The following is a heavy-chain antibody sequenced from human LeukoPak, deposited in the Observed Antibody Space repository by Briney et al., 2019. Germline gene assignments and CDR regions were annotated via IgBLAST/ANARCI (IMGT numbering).Heavy chain of an antibody. Sequence: GGSLRLTCAASGFTFSDYYMSGIRQAPGKGLEWVSYISSSGSTIYYADSVKGRFTISRDNAKNSLYLQMNGLRAEDTAVYYCARVLVVVVAATPDTPFDPWGQGTLVTVSS. V-gene: IGHV3-11*01. CDR2: ISSSGSTI. CDR3: ARVLVVVVAATPDTPFDP. D-gene: IGHD2-15*01. J-gene: IGHJ5*02. CDR1: GFTFSDYY.